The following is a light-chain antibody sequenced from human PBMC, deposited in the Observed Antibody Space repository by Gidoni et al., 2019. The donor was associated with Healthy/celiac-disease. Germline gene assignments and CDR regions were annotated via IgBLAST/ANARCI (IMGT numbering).Light chain of an antibody. Sequence: IVFTHDPAILSLSPGERATLSCRASESVGTYLAWYQQKHGQAPRLVIYDASSRATGVPARFSGSGSETDFTLVINNLEPEDFAIYDCQQRDNWPPGTFGQGTKLEIK. J-gene: IGKJ2*01. CDR3: QQRDNWPPGT. CDR1: ESVGTY. V-gene: IGKV3-11*01. CDR2: DAS.